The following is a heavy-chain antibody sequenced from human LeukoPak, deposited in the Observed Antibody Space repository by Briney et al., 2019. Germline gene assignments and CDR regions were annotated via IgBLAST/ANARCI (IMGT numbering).Heavy chain of an antibody. CDR3: ARLVRTYYYDSSGYYWDY. CDR2: IYYSGST. Sequence: SETLSLTCTVSGGSISSYYWSWVRQPPGKGLEYIGYIYYSGSTNYNPSLKSRVTISVDTSKNQFSLKLSSVTAADTAVYYCARLVRTYYYDSSGYYWDYWGQGTLVTVSS. J-gene: IGHJ4*02. CDR1: GGSISSYY. D-gene: IGHD3-22*01. V-gene: IGHV4-59*08.